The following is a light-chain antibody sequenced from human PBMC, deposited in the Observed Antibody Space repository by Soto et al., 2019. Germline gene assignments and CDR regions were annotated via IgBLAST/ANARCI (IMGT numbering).Light chain of an antibody. Sequence: EIVLTQSPATLSLSPGERATLSCRASQSLIRFLAWYQQKPGQAPRLLIYDASNRAPGIPARFSGSGSGTDFTLTISSLEPEDFAVYYCQQRINWPPITFGQGTRLEIK. CDR2: DAS. CDR1: QSLIRF. V-gene: IGKV3-11*01. CDR3: QQRINWPPIT. J-gene: IGKJ5*01.